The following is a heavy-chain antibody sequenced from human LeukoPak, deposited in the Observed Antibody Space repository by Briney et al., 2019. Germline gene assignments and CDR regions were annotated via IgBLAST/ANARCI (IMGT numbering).Heavy chain of an antibody. CDR2: INPNSGGT. D-gene: IGHD5-18*01. CDR3: AKGPRIQLWSGYYYYMDV. Sequence: ASVKVSCKASGYTFTGYYMHWVRRAPGQGLEWMGWINPNSGGTNYAQKFQGRVTMTRDTSISTAYMELSRLRSDDTAVYYCAKGPRIQLWSGYYYYMDVWGKGTTVTVSS. V-gene: IGHV1-2*02. CDR1: GYTFTGYY. J-gene: IGHJ6*03.